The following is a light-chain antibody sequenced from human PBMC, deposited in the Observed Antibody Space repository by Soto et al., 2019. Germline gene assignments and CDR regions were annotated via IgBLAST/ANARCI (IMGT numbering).Light chain of an antibody. CDR1: SSNIGSNT. CDR2: SNS. V-gene: IGLV1-44*01. Sequence: QSVLTQPPSASGTPGQRVTISCSGSSSNIGSNTVNWYQQFPGTTPKLLIHSNSQRPSGVPDRFSGSKSDTSASLAISGLQAEDEADYYCAAWDATLYGHVFGTGTKVTVL. J-gene: IGLJ1*01. CDR3: AAWDATLYGHV.